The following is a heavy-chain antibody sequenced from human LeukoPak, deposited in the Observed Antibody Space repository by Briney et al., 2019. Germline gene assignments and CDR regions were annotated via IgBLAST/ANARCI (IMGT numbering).Heavy chain of an antibody. CDR2: IYYSGST. J-gene: IGHJ4*02. Sequence: SETLSLTCTVSGGSISGYYWSWIRQPPGTGLEWIGYIYYSGSTNYNPSLKSRVTISVDASKNQFSLKLSSVTAADTAVYYCARVPLYSGTYYFDYWGQGTLVTVSS. D-gene: IGHD1-26*01. CDR3: ARVPLYSGTYYFDY. CDR1: GGSISGYY. V-gene: IGHV4-59*01.